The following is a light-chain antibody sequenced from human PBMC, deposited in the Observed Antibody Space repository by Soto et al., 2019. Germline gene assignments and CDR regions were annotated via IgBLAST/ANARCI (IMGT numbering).Light chain of an antibody. CDR3: CSYKSSSTLYV. Sequence: QSVLTQPASVSGSPGQSITISCTGTSSDIGAYNYVSWYQQHPGKAPKLIIYDVTNRPAGISSRFSASKSGNTASLTISVLQAEDEAYYYCCSYKSSSTLYVFGTGTKVTVL. V-gene: IGLV2-14*03. J-gene: IGLJ1*01. CDR1: SSDIGAYNY. CDR2: DVT.